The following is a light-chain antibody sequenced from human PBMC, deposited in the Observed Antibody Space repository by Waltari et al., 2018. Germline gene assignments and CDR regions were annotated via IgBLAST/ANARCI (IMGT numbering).Light chain of an antibody. CDR3: AAWDDSLNGQVV. CDR2: TNN. V-gene: IGLV1-44*01. CDR1: STNIGFNS. Sequence: QSVLTQPPSASGTTGQGATISCSGSSTNIGFNSVKWYQQLPGMAPKLLIYTNNQLPSGVPDLFSGSKSGTSASLAISGLQSEDEADYYCAAWDDSLNGQVVFGGGTKLTVL. J-gene: IGLJ2*01.